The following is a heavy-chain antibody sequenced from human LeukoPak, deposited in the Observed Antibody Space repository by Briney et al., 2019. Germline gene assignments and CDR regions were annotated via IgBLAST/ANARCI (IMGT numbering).Heavy chain of an antibody. J-gene: IGHJ4*02. D-gene: IGHD3-16*01. V-gene: IGHV3-33*08. CDR2: IWYDGSKK. CDR3: ARDVFADSSGGSFDF. CDR1: GFTFDDYG. Sequence: GGSLRLSCAASGFTFDDYGMSWVRQAPGKGLEWVAVIWYDGSKKYYADSVKGRFTISRDNSKKSLFLQMNSLRAEDTALYYCARDVFADSSGGSFDFWGQGTLVTVSS.